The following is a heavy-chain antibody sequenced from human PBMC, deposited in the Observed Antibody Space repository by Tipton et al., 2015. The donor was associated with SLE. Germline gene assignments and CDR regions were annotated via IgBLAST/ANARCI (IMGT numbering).Heavy chain of an antibody. J-gene: IGHJ6*02. V-gene: IGHV3-33*06. CDR1: GFTFRDYG. D-gene: IGHD6-25*01. CDR3: AKDVDSSGWDGMDV. Sequence: SLRLSCAASGFTFRDYGMHWVRQAPGKGPEWVAVIWYDESNKYYGDSVKGRFTISRDNSKNTVYLQMNSLRAEDTAVYYCAKDVDSSGWDGMDVWGQGTTVIVSS. CDR2: IWYDESNK.